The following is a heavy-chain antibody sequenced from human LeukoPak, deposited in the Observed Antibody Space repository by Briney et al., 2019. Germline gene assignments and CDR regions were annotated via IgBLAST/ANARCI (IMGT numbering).Heavy chain of an antibody. J-gene: IGHJ4*02. V-gene: IGHV3-30*04. CDR2: ISYGGSDK. Sequence: GGSLRLSCAASGFTFSSYAMQWVRQAPGKGLEWVAVISYGGSDKNYADSVKGRFTISRDNSKNTLYLQMNSLRAEDTAVYYCARAVYRSGGYYFDYWGQGTLVIVSS. CDR3: ARAVYRSGGYYFDY. D-gene: IGHD6-19*01. CDR1: GFTFSSYA.